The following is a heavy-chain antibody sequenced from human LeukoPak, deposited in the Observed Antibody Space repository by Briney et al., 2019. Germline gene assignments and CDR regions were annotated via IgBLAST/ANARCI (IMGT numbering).Heavy chain of an antibody. CDR1: GFTFGNE. D-gene: IGHD3-10*02. CDR3: AELGITMIGGV. J-gene: IGHJ6*04. V-gene: IGHV3-48*03. CDR2: ISSSGSTI. Sequence: GGSLRLSCAASGFTFGNEMNWVRQAPGKGLEWVSYISSSGSTIYYADSVKGRFTISRDNAKNSLYLQMNSLRAEDTAVYYCAELGITMIGGVWGKGTTVTISS.